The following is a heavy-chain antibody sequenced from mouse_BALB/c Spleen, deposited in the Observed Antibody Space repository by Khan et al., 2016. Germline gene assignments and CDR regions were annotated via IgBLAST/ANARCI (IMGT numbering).Heavy chain of an antibody. D-gene: IGHD2-12*01. Sequence: EVQLQESGPGLVKPYQSLSLTCSVTGYSITSGYYWNWIRQFPGNNLEWMGYISYDGSNNYNPSLKNRISIARDTSKNQFFLKLNSVTTEDTATYYCARVRRVYAMDYWGQGTSVTVFS. CDR1: GYSITSGYY. CDR2: ISYDGSN. J-gene: IGHJ4*01. CDR3: ARVRRVYAMDY. V-gene: IGHV3-6*02.